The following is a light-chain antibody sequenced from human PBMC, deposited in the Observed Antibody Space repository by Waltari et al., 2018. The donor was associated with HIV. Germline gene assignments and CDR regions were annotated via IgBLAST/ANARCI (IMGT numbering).Light chain of an antibody. Sequence: MQMTQSPSSLSASVGDRVTITCRASQTISKYLNWYQQKPGKAPKLLIYDASTLQSGVPSRFSGSRYGTDFTLTISSLQPEDFATYYCQESYSTPMYTFGQGTKLEIK. CDR2: DAS. V-gene: IGKV1-39*01. CDR1: QTISKY. J-gene: IGKJ2*01. CDR3: QESYSTPMYT.